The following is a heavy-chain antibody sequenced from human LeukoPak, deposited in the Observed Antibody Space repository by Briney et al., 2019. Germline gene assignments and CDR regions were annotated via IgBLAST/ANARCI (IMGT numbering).Heavy chain of an antibody. Sequence: SETLSLTCTVSGDSISSYYWSWIRQPPGKGLEWIGYIYYSGSTNYNPSLKSRGSISVDTYKTPFSLKLNSVTAADTAVYYCAIPLSSALYFDNWGQGTLVTVSS. V-gene: IGHV4-59*01. CDR3: AIPLSSALYFDN. CDR1: GDSISSYY. J-gene: IGHJ4*02. CDR2: IYYSGST. D-gene: IGHD6-19*01.